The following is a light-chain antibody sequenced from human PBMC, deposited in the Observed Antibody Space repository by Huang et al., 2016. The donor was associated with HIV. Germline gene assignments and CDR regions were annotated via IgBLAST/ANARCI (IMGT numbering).Light chain of an antibody. CDR1: QSVSSTY. J-gene: IGKJ2*01. CDR3: QQHGSSPT. V-gene: IGKV3-20*01. Sequence: EIVLTQSPGTQSLSPGESATLSCRSSQSVSSTYLAWYQKEPGQAPRLLIYGSSSRATGKPDRFSCSGCGTDFTLTFSTLEPEDFAVYYCQQHGSSPTFGQGTKLEIK. CDR2: GSS.